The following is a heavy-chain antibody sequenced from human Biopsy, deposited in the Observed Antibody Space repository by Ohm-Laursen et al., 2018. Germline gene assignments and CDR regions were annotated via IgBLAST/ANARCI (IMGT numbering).Heavy chain of an antibody. D-gene: IGHD2-21*02. V-gene: IGHV4-39*01. J-gene: IGHJ3*02. Sequence: PSDTLSLTCTVSGDSVTSDNYFWAWIRQPPGKGLEWIGSKHYRGGSYSNPSLRSRVAMSVDTAKNQISLPLASVTAADTAVYFCARHVVLTKPRRAFDIWGQGTVVTVSS. CDR3: ARHVVLTKPRRAFDI. CDR2: KHYRGGS. CDR1: GDSVTSDNYF.